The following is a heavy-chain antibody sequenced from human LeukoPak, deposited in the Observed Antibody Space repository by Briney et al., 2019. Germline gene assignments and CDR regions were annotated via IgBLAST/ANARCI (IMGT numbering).Heavy chain of an antibody. CDR1: GFTFSGYW. CDR3: AKGGGNGNLDY. V-gene: IGHV3-74*01. Sequence: PGGSLRLSCAASGFTFSGYWMHWVRQAPGKGLVWVSRVDSDRSSTTYADSVKGRFTISRDNAKNTLYLQMNSLRAEDMAVYYCAKGGGNGNLDYWGQGTLVTVSS. D-gene: IGHD4-23*01. CDR2: VDSDRSST. J-gene: IGHJ4*02.